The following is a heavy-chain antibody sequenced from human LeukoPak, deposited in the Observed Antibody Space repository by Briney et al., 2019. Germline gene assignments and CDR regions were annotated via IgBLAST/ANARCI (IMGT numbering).Heavy chain of an antibody. D-gene: IGHD4-11*01. J-gene: IGHJ5*02. CDR1: GGTFSSYA. CDR2: IIPIFGTA. CDR3: ARSYSNYFNWFDP. V-gene: IGHV1-69*13. Sequence: SVKVSCKASGGTFSSYAISWVRQAPGQGLEWMGGIIPIFGTANYAQKFQGRVTITADESTSTAYMELSSLRSEDTAVYYCARSYSNYFNWFDPWGQGTPVTVSS.